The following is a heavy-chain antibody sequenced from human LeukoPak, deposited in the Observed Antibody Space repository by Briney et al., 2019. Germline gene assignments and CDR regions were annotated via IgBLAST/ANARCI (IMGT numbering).Heavy chain of an antibody. J-gene: IGHJ4*02. CDR2: LKQVGMEK. Sequence: VGAPRLSPAPPRFTLRASWISGVPPAPGKGRGCVANLKQVGMEKYNVDSVKGRFTISRDNDKNSLYLQMNSLRAEDTAVYYCARDWGKTGILAAAGSQFDYWGQGTLVTVSS. CDR1: RFTLRASW. D-gene: IGHD6-13*01. V-gene: IGHV3-7*01. CDR3: ARDWGKTGILAAAGSQFDY.